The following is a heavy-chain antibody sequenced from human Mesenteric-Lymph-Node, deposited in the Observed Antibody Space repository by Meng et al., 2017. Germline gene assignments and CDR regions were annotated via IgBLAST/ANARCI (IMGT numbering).Heavy chain of an antibody. CDR1: GFTFSSYE. CDR2: VNDDGIRT. Sequence: GESLKISCAASGFTFSSYEMNWVRQAPGKGLEWVSTVNDDGIRTYYADSVKGRFTISRDNSKNTLYLQMNSLRAEDTAVYYCAKVGDGYNYIVGYWGQGTLVTVSS. V-gene: IGHV3-23*01. D-gene: IGHD5-24*01. CDR3: AKVGDGYNYIVGY. J-gene: IGHJ4*02.